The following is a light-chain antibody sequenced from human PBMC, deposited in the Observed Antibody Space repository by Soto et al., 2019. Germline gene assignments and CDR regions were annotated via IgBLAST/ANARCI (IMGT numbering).Light chain of an antibody. Sequence: DIQMTQSPSTLSASVGDTVTITCRASQSISIWLAWYQQKPGKAPNLLIYRASNFESGAPSRFSGSGSGTEFTLTISSLQQDDFATYYCQQCYSYPWTFGQGTKVEIK. CDR2: RAS. CDR3: QQCYSYPWT. CDR1: QSISIW. J-gene: IGKJ1*01. V-gene: IGKV1-5*03.